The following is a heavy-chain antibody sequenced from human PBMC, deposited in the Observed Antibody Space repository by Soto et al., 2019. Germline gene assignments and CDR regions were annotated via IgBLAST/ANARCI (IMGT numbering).Heavy chain of an antibody. Sequence: QVQLQQWGAGLLKPSETLSLTCAVYGGSFSGYYWSWIRQPPGKGLEWIGEINHSGSTNYNPSLKSRVTISVDTSKNQFSLKLSSVTAADTAVYYCARGKEWLRLPPVDYWGQGTLVTVSS. J-gene: IGHJ4*02. D-gene: IGHD5-12*01. CDR3: ARGKEWLRLPPVDY. V-gene: IGHV4-34*01. CDR1: GGSFSGYY. CDR2: INHSGST.